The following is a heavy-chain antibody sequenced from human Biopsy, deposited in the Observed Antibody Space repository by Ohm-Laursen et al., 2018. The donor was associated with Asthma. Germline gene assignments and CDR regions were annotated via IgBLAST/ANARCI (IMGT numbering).Heavy chain of an antibody. CDR3: ARDAAAAGESYYYYYGMDV. Sequence: ASVKVSCKASGDSFSNYAISWVRQAPGQGLEWMGRIDPNSGGTNYAQKFLGRVTMTRDTSISTAYMELSRLRSDDTAVYYCARDAAAAGESYYYYYGMDVWGQGTTVTVSS. CDR1: GDSFSNYA. D-gene: IGHD6-13*01. J-gene: IGHJ6*02. CDR2: IDPNSGGT. V-gene: IGHV1-2*06.